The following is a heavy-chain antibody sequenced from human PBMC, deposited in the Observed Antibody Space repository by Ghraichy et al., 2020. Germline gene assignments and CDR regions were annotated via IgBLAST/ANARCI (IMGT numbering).Heavy chain of an antibody. Sequence: SGPTLVKPTQTLTLTCTFSGFSLSTPEMRLSWIRQPPGKALEWLARIDWNDEKLYSTSLKTRLIISKDTSKNQVVLTMTNMDPVDTATYFCARTYIVEDFDYCGQGTLVSVSS. CDR3: ARTYIVEDFDY. J-gene: IGHJ4*02. CDR1: GFSLSTPEMR. D-gene: IGHD5-12*01. V-gene: IGHV2-70*04. CDR2: IDWNDEK.